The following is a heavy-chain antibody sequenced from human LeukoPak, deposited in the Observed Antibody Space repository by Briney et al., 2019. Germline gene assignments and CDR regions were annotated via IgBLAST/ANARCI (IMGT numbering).Heavy chain of an antibody. V-gene: IGHV6-1*01. CDR1: GDSVFTNSAA. CDR2: TYYRSKWYS. J-gene: IGHJ5*02. CDR3: ARDLGWFDP. Sequence: SQTLSLTCAISGDSVFTNSAAWNWIRQSPSRGLEWLGRTYYRSKWYSDYAVSVKSRISINPDTSKNQFPLQLNSATPEDTAVYYCARDLGWFDPWGQGTLVTVSS.